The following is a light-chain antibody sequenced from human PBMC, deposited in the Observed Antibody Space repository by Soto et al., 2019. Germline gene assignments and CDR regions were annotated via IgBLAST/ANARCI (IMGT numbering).Light chain of an antibody. CDR3: SSYTSSSTPVI. CDR1: SSDVGGYQY. J-gene: IGLJ2*01. CDR2: AVN. Sequence: QSVLTQPPSASGSPGQSVTISCTGTSSDVGGYQYVSWYQQYPGKAPKLMIYAVNKRPSGVPDRFSGSRSGNTASLTISGLQAEDEADYYCSSYTSSSTPVIFGGGTKVTVL. V-gene: IGLV2-8*01.